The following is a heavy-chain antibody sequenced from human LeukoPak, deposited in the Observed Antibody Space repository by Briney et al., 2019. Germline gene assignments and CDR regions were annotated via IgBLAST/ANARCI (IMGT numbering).Heavy chain of an antibody. CDR2: ISAYNGNT. CDR3: ASLGRGSSSEDVDY. V-gene: IGHV1-18*01. Sequence: GASVKVSCKASGYTFTSYGISWVRQAPGQGLEWMGWISAYNGNTNYAQKLQGRVTMTTDTSTSTAYMELRSLRSDDTAVYYCASLGRGSSSEDVDYWGQGTLVTVSS. J-gene: IGHJ4*02. CDR1: GYTFTSYG. D-gene: IGHD6-6*01.